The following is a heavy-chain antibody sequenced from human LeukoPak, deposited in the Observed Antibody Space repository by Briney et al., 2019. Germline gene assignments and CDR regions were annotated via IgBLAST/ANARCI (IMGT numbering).Heavy chain of an antibody. CDR1: GFTFSSYS. CDR2: IWYDGSNK. CDR3: ARDRVSDYYDSSGYDY. Sequence: GGSLRLSCAASGFTFSSYSMNWVRQAPGKGLEWVAVIWYDGSNKYYADSVKGRFTISRDNSKNTLYLQMNSLRAEDTAVYYCARDRVSDYYDSSGYDYWGQGTLVTVSS. J-gene: IGHJ4*02. D-gene: IGHD3-22*01. V-gene: IGHV3-33*08.